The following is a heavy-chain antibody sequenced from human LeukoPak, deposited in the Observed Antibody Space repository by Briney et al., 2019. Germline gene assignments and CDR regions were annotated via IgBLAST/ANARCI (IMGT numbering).Heavy chain of an antibody. CDR3: AREFGELSNYFDY. V-gene: IGHV1-2*02. CDR1: GYTFTGYY. J-gene: IGHJ4*02. Sequence: ASVKVSCKASGYTFTGYYMHWVRQAPGQGLEWMGWINPNSGGTNYAQKFQGRVTMTRDTSISTAYMELSSLRSEDTAVYYCAREFGELSNYFDYWGQGTLVTVSS. D-gene: IGHD3-10*01. CDR2: INPNSGGT.